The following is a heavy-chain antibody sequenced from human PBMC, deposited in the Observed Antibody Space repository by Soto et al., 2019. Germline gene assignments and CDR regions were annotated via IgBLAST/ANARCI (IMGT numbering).Heavy chain of an antibody. J-gene: IGHJ6*01. CDR2: ISYDGSNK. D-gene: IGHD2-8*01. V-gene: IGHV3-30-3*01. CDR1: GFTFSSYA. Sequence: QVQLVESGGGVGQPGRSLRLSCAASGFTFSSYAMHWVRQAPGKGLEWVAVISYDGSNKYYADSVKGRFTISRDNSKNTLYLQMNSLRAEDTAVYYCARAPDIVLIRAYYYYGMDVW. CDR3: ARAPDIVLIRAYYYYGMDV.